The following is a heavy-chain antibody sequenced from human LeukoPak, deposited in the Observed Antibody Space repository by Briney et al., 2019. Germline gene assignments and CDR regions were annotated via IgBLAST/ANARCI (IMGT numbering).Heavy chain of an antibody. CDR3: ARHGRLCSSGWICYFQH. CDR1: GGSIISSSYF. CDR2: VYYSGST. D-gene: IGHD6-19*01. J-gene: IGHJ1*01. Sequence: PSETLSLTCTVSGGSIISSSYFCGWIRQAPGKGLEWIGSVYYSGSTYYNPSLKSRVTISVDTSKNQFSLKLSSVAAADTAVYYCARHGRLCSSGWICYFQHWGQGTLVTVSS. V-gene: IGHV4-39*01.